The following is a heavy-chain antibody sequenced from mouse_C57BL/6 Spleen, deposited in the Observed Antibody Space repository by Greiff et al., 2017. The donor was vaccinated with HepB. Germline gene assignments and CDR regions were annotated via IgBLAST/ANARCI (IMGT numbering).Heavy chain of an antibody. D-gene: IGHD1-1*01. CDR3: AAYYGSSYWYFDV. Sequence: VQLQQSGAELVKPGASVKISCKASGYTFTDYYINWVKLRPGQGLEWIGKIGPGSGSTYYNEKFKGKATLTADKSSSTAYMQLSSLTSEDSAVYFCAAYYGSSYWYFDVWGTGTTVTVSS. CDR2: IGPGSGST. V-gene: IGHV1-77*01. CDR1: GYTFTDYY. J-gene: IGHJ1*03.